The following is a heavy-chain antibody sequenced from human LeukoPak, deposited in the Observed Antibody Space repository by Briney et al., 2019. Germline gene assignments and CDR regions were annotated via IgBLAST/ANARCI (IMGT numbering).Heavy chain of an antibody. V-gene: IGHV4-61*02. Sequence: SQTLSLTCTVSGGSISSGSYYWSWIRQPAGKGLEWIGRIYTSGSTNYNPSLKSRVTMSVDTSKNQFSLKLSSVTAADTAVYYCARVDSSGYYYNDYWGQGTLVTVSS. CDR1: GGSISSGSYY. CDR2: IYTSGST. D-gene: IGHD3-22*01. CDR3: ARVDSSGYYYNDY. J-gene: IGHJ4*02.